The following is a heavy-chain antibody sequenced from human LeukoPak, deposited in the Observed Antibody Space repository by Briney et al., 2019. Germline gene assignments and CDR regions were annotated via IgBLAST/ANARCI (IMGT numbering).Heavy chain of an antibody. V-gene: IGHV3-9*01. CDR1: GFTFNDYA. D-gene: IGHD4-23*01. Sequence: GGSLRLSCAASGFTFNDYAMHWVRQPPGKGLEWVSDINWNSGRIDYADSVKGRFTVSRDNAKNSLYLRMYSLRPEDTAFYYCAKAGSVGGKGTLYYFDSWGQGTLVTVSS. CDR3: AKAGSVGGKGTLYYFDS. CDR2: INWNSGRI. J-gene: IGHJ4*02.